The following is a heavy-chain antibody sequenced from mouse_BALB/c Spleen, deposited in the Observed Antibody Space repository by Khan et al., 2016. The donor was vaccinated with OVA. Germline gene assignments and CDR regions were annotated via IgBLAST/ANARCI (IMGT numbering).Heavy chain of an antibody. CDR2: ISYSGNT. Sequence: EVQLVETGPGLVKPSQSLSLTCTVTGYSITSDYAWNWIRQLPGNKLEWMGHISYSGNTKYNPSLKSRISITRDTSKNQFFLQLNSVTTEDTATYYCARIYGGDFDYWGQGTTLTVSS. V-gene: IGHV3-2*02. CDR1: GYSITSDYA. D-gene: IGHD1-1*01. CDR3: ARIYGGDFDY. J-gene: IGHJ2*01.